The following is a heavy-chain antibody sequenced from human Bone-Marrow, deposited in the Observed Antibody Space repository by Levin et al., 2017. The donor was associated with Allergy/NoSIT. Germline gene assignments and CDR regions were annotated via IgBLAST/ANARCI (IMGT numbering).Heavy chain of an antibody. CDR1: GFSVGSHF. CDR2: IYSGGSS. J-gene: IGHJ4*02. D-gene: IGHD6-19*01. CDR3: ARGQYKSGWFVDN. V-gene: IGHV3-53*01. Sequence: GGSLRLSCAASGFSVGSHFMSWVRQAPGKGLEWVSVIYSGGSSYYLDSVKGRFTIFRDTSKNALYLQMNSLKAEDSAVDFCARGQYKSGWFVDNWGEGTLVTVSS.